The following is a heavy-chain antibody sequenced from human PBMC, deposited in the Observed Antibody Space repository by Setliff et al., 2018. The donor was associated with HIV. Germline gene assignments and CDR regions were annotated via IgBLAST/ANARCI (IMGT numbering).Heavy chain of an antibody. Sequence: GESLKISCKGSGYSFTTFSGSRMHWVRQASGKGLEWMGIIYPGDSDTRYSPSFQGQVTISADKSISTAYLQWSSLKASDTAMYYCARGGLGAGFDAFDIWGQGTMVTVSS. CDR1: GYSFTTFS. V-gene: IGHV5-51*01. J-gene: IGHJ3*02. CDR3: ARGGLGAGFDAFDI. D-gene: IGHD6-19*01. CDR2: IYPGDSDT.